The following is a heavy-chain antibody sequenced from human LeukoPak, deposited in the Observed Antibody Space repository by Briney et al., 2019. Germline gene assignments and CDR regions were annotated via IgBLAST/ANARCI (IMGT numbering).Heavy chain of an antibody. D-gene: IGHD5-12*01. V-gene: IGHV1-24*01. CDR3: ATRSPHSGYDSFDY. J-gene: IGHJ4*02. CDR2: FDPEHGET. Sequence: ASVKVSCKVSGCTLTELSIHWVRQAPGRGLEWMGGFDPEHGETIYAQMIQGRVTMTEDTSADTAYIELTSLTSEDTAVYYCATRSPHSGYDSFDYWAREPWSPSPQ. CDR1: GCTLTELS.